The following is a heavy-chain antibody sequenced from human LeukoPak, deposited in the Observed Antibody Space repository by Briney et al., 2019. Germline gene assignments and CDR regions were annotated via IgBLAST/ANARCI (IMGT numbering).Heavy chain of an antibody. V-gene: IGHV3-74*01. Sequence: PGGPLRLSCAASGFTYSSYWMHWVRQAPGKGLVWVSRINSDGSSTSYADSVKGRFTISRDNAKNTLYLQMNSLRAEDTAVYYCATGIAAAGTDYWGQGTLVTVSS. CDR2: INSDGSST. D-gene: IGHD6-13*01. CDR3: ATGIAAAGTDY. CDR1: GFTYSSYW. J-gene: IGHJ4*02.